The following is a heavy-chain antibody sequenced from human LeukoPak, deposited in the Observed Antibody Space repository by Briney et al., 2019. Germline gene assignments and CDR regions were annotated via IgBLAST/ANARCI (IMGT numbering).Heavy chain of an antibody. J-gene: IGHJ6*02. CDR3: ARARTGALYYYGMDV. D-gene: IGHD3/OR15-3a*01. CDR2: INHSGST. Sequence: KTSETLSLTCAVYGGSFSGYYWSWIRQPPGKGLEWIGEINHSGSTNYNPSLKSRVTISVDTFKNQFSLKLSSVTAADTAVYYCARARTGALYYYGMDVWGQGTTVTVSS. CDR1: GGSFSGYY. V-gene: IGHV4-34*01.